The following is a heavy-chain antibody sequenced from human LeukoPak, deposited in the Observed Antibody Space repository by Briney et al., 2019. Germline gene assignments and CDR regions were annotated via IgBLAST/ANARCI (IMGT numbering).Heavy chain of an antibody. Sequence: GASVKVSCKASGYIFTSYYIHWVRQAPGQGLEWMGLINPTGGNTNYAQRFQGRVTMTRDMSTSTVYMELSSLKASDTAIYYCARETAPGHFSGSFDPWGQGTLVTVSS. CDR2: INPTGGNT. V-gene: IGHV1-46*01. CDR1: GYIFTSYY. J-gene: IGHJ5*02. CDR3: ARETAPGHFSGSFDP. D-gene: IGHD6-13*01.